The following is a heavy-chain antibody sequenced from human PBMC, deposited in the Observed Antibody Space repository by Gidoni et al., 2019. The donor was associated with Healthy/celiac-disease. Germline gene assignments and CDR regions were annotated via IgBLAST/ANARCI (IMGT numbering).Heavy chain of an antibody. CDR1: GGSSSSSSYY. V-gene: IGHV4-39*01. J-gene: IGHJ4*02. D-gene: IGHD6-19*01. CDR3: ARQDLAVAGLFDY. Sequence: QLQLQESGPGMVKPSETLSLTCTAAGGSSSSSSYYWGWIRQPPGKGLEWIGSIYYSGSIYYNPSLKSRVTISVDTSKNQFSLKLSSVTAADTAVYYCARQDLAVAGLFDYWVQGTLVTVSS. CDR2: IYYSGSI.